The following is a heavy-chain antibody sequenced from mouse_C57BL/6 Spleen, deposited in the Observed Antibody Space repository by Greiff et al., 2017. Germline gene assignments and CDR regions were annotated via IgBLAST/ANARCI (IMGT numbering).Heavy chain of an antibody. D-gene: IGHD2-5*01. CDR3: ARPSNYEYFDV. V-gene: IGHV3-6*01. CDR2: ISYDGSN. Sequence: ESGPGLVKPSQSLSLTCSVTGYSITSGYYWNWIRQFPGNKLEWMGYISYDGSNNYNPSLKNRISITRDTSKNQFFLKLNSVTTEDTATYYCARPSNYEYFDVWGTGTTVTVSS. J-gene: IGHJ1*03. CDR1: GYSITSGYY.